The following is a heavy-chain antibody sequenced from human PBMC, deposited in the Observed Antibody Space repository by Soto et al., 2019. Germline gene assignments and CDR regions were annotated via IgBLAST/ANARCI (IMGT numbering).Heavy chain of an antibody. Sequence: EVRLVESGGGLVKPGGSLRLSCAAFGFSFTDNWMHWVRQAPGKGLEWVGRIKSRADGETTDYAAPVKGRFTISRDDSRDTFYLEMNSLKSEDTAMYYCITYCDFGSRHYPHWGQGILVTVSS. CDR2: IKSRADGETT. CDR1: GFSFTDNW. CDR3: ITYCDFGSRHYPH. V-gene: IGHV3-15*07. D-gene: IGHD3-3*01. J-gene: IGHJ4*02.